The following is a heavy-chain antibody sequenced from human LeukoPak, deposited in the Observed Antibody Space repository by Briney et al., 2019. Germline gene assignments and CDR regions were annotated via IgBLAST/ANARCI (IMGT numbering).Heavy chain of an antibody. Sequence: PSETLSLTSTVSGGSISTKSYYWAWIRQSPGKGLEWIGSIYNRVSTYYHPSLKTRATISVATTKNQFYLKLSSVTAADTAVYYCARHHGIHGSGSSAAFDVWGQGTMVTVSS. CDR2: IYNRVST. V-gene: IGHV4-39*01. J-gene: IGHJ3*01. D-gene: IGHD3-10*01. CDR1: GGSISTKSYY. CDR3: ARHHGIHGSGSSAAFDV.